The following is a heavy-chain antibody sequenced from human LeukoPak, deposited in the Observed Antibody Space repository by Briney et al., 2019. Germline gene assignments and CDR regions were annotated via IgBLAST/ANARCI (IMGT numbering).Heavy chain of an antibody. CDR1: GYTFTGYY. V-gene: IGHV1-2*02. D-gene: IGHD3-22*01. J-gene: IGHJ4*02. CDR2: INPNSGGT. Sequence: ASVKVSCKASGYTFTGYYMHWVRQAPGQGLEWMGWINPNSGGTNYAQKFQGRVTMTRDTSISTAYMGLSRLRSDDTAVYYCARDLGHWPITMIALDYWGQGTLVTVSS. CDR3: ARDLGHWPITMIALDY.